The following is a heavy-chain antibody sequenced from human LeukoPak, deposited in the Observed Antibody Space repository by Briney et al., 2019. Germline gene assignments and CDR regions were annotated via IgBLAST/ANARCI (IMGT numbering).Heavy chain of an antibody. CDR3: ASSRFLEWLSLLDY. CDR2: INTNSGGT. V-gene: IGHV1-2*02. Sequence: ASVKVSCKASVYTFSGYYIHWVRQAPGQGLEGMGWINTNSGGTKYAQRFQGRVTMTRDTSISTAYMEVSRLRSDDTAVYFCASSRFLEWLSLLDYWGQGTLVTVSS. D-gene: IGHD3-3*01. CDR1: VYTFSGYY. J-gene: IGHJ4*02.